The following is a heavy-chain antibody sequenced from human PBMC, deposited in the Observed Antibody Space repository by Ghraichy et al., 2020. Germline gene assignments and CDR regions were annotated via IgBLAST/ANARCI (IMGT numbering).Heavy chain of an antibody. CDR3: ARGVGFSSSRRFDP. V-gene: IGHV3-48*03. J-gene: IGHJ5*02. CDR2: ISSSGSTI. CDR1: GFTFSSYE. D-gene: IGHD6-13*01. Sequence: GGSLRLSCAASGFTFSSYEMNWVRQAPGKGLEWVSYISSSGSTIYYADSVKGRFTISRDNAKNSLYLQMNSLRAEDTAVYYCARGVGFSSSRRFDPWGQGTLVTVSS.